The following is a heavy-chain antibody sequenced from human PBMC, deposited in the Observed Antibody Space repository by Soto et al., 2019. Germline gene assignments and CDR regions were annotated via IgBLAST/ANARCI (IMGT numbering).Heavy chain of an antibody. V-gene: IGHV4-39*07. CDR1: GGSISSSSYY. D-gene: IGHD3-10*01. J-gene: IGHJ3*02. Sequence: SETLSLTCTVSGGSISSSSYYWGWIRQPPGKGLEWIGSIYYSGSTYYNPSLKSRVTISVDTSKNQFSLKLSSVTAADTAVYYCARVTGIRAFDNWGQGTMVTVSS. CDR3: ARVTGIRAFDN. CDR2: IYYSGST.